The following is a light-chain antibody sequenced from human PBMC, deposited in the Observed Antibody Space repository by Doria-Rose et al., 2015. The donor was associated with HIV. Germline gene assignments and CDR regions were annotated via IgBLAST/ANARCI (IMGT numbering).Light chain of an antibody. Sequence: ESLGMSLGERATLNCKSNQSLLYTSKNYLAWYQQKPGQPPKLLIYWASTRQSGVPARFSGSGSGTDFTLTISSLEAEDVAVYYCQQYYDTPSFGPGTTVGIK. CDR3: QQYYDTPS. V-gene: IGKV4-1*01. J-gene: IGKJ3*01. CDR2: WAS. CDR1: QSLLYTSKNY.